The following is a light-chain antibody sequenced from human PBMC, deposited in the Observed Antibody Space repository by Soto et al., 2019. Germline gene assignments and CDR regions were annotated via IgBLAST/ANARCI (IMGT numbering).Light chain of an antibody. CDR2: AAS. J-gene: IGKJ1*01. Sequence: DIQTTQSPSALSASVEGRVVITCRASQSISNHLNWYQQKPGKAPKLLIFAASSLQSGVPSRFSGSRSGPDFTLTISSLQPEDFATYYCQQSYSSPPTFGQGTKVDIK. CDR3: QQSYSSPPT. V-gene: IGKV1-39*01. CDR1: QSISNH.